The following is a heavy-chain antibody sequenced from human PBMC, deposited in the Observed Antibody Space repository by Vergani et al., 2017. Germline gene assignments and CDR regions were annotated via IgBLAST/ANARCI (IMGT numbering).Heavy chain of an antibody. CDR1: GFSFSSSW. Sequence: EVQLVQSGPEVKKPGDSLTISCHGFGFSFSSSWIGWVRQRPGKGLEWIGIIYPDDSETRYSPAFQGQVTISADRSKSTTFLKWSSLKASDTAVYYCARRQYVHSWVVRWFDPWVQGTQVTVSS. J-gene: IGHJ5*02. CDR2: IYPDDSET. CDR3: ARRQYVHSWVVRWFDP. D-gene: IGHD2-21*01. V-gene: IGHV5-51*01.